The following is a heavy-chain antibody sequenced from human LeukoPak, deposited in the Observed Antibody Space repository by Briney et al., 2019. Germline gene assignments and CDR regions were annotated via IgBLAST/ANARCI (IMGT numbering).Heavy chain of an antibody. Sequence: GGSLRLSCVASGFALNKYGVHWVRQAPGKGLEWVAVIRYDGSYEYYADSVKGRLAISRDNDKNTVNLQMNSLRVEDTAVYYCARDGSGLAVRGWFDFWGRGTVVTVSS. J-gene: IGHJ5*01. CDR3: ARDGSGLAVRGWFDF. CDR2: IRYDGSYE. CDR1: GFALNKYG. D-gene: IGHD3-10*01. V-gene: IGHV3-33*01.